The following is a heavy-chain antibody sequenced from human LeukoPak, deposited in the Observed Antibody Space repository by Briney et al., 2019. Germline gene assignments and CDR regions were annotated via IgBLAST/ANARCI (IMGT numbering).Heavy chain of an antibody. D-gene: IGHD4-17*01. J-gene: IGHJ5*02. CDR1: GDSVSSNSAA. CDR3: ARDPNFGYGDYHWFDP. Sequence: SQTLSLTCAISGDSVSSNSAAWNWIRQSPSRGLEWLGRTYYRSKWYNDYAVSVKSRITINPDTSKNQFSLQLNSVTPEDAAVYYCARDPNFGYGDYHWFDPWGQGTLVTVSS. V-gene: IGHV6-1*01. CDR2: TYYRSKWYN.